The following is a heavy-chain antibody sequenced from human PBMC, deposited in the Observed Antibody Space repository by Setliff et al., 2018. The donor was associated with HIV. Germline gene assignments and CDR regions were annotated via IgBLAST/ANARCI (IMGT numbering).Heavy chain of an antibody. J-gene: IGHJ4*02. V-gene: IGHV4-4*09. D-gene: IGHD3-10*01. CDR1: GGSISSYY. CDR3: ARGLDYYGSGSYLPLDY. Sequence: SETLSLTCTVSGGSISSYYWSWIRQPPGKGLEWLGHIYSSGSTNYNPSLKSRDTISVDTSKNQFSLKLYSVTAADTAVYYCARGLDYYGSGSYLPLDYWGQGTLVTVSS. CDR2: IYSSGST.